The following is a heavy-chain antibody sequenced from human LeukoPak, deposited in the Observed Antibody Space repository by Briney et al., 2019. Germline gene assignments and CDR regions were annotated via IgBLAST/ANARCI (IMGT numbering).Heavy chain of an antibody. CDR2: ISSSGNTI. D-gene: IGHD1-14*01. J-gene: IGHJ4*02. CDR3: ARQTPELDY. CDR1: GFTFSSYE. V-gene: IGHV3-48*03. Sequence: GGSLRLSCAAPGFTFSSYEMNWVRQAPGKGLEWLSYISSSGNTIYYADSVKGRFTISRDNAKKSLYLQMNSLRAEDTSVYYCARQTPELDYWGQGTLVTVSS.